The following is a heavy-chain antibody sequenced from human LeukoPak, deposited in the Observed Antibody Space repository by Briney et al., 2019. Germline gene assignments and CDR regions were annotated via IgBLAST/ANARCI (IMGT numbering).Heavy chain of an antibody. D-gene: IGHD2-2*01. CDR3: ARGGYCSSATCYYFDY. CDR1: GYTFRNYA. Sequence: GASVKVSCKASGYTFRNYALNWVRQAPGQGPEWMGWISTNTGNPTYAQGFAGRFVFSLDTSVNTAYLRINSLKTEDTAVYYCARGGYCSSATCYYFDYWGQGTLVTVSS. V-gene: IGHV7-4-1*02. CDR2: ISTNTGNP. J-gene: IGHJ4*02.